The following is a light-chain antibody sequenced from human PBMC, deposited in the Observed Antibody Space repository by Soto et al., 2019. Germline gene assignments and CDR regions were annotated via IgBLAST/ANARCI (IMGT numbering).Light chain of an antibody. V-gene: IGLV2-11*01. CDR2: DVS. CDR3: SSYAGSYTVV. CDR1: GSDVGGYNF. J-gene: IGLJ3*02. Sequence: QSALTQPRSVSGSPGQSVTISCTGTGSDVGGYNFVSWYQRCPGKAPKLMIYDVSKRPSGVPDRFSGSKSGNTASLTISGLQAEDDADYYCSSYAGSYTVVFGGGTKLTVL.